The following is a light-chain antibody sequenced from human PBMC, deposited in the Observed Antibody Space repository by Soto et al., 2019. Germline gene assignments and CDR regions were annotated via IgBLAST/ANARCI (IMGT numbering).Light chain of an antibody. CDR2: EVS. CDR3: NSYTSSNTWV. J-gene: IGLJ3*02. V-gene: IGLV2-14*01. CDR1: SSDVARYKY. Sequence: QSVLTQPASVSGSPGQSITISCTGTSSDVARYKYVSWYQHHPGKAPKLMIFEVSDRPSGVSNRFSGSKSGNTASLTISGLQAEDEADYYCNSYTSSNTWVFGGGTKVTVL.